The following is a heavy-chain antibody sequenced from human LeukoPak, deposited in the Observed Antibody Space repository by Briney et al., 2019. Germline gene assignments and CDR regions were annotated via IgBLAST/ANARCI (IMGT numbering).Heavy chain of an antibody. CDR2: IYYSGST. CDR1: GGSFSGYY. Sequence: PSETLSLTCAVYGGSFSGYYWSWIRQPPGKGLEWIGYIYYSGSTNYNPSLKSRVTISVDTSKNQFSLKLSSVTAADTAVYYCARHGNLSKTYYFDYWGQGTLVTVSS. CDR3: ARHGNLSKTYYFDY. D-gene: IGHD4-23*01. J-gene: IGHJ4*02. V-gene: IGHV4-59*08.